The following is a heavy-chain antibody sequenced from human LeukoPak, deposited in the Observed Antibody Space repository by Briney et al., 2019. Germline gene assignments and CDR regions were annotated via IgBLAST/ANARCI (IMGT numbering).Heavy chain of an antibody. J-gene: IGHJ4*02. CDR2: ISAYNGNT. D-gene: IGHD4-17*01. CDR1: GYTFTGYG. V-gene: IGHV1-18*04. CDR3: ARALYGDYVGVFDY. Sequence: ASVKVSCKASGYTFTGYGISWVRQAPGQGLEWMGWISAYNGNTNYAQKLQGRVTMTTDTSTSTAYMELRSLRSDDTAVYYCARALYGDYVGVFDYWGQGTLVTVSS.